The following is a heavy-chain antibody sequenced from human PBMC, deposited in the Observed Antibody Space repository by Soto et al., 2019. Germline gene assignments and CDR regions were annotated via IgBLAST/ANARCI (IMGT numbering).Heavy chain of an antibody. CDR2: ISGGGTGT. CDR3: AKGHYYDNVGNWVANQAFDS. Sequence: EVQLLQSGGGVVQPGGSLRLPCAFSGFSFNNYARNWVRLAPGKGLEWVSSISGGGTGTYSADAVRGRFTISSDKSRNTVYLQMSSLRAEDTAVYYCAKGHYYDNVGNWVANQAFDSWGQGSLVTVSS. J-gene: IGHJ4*02. V-gene: IGHV3-23*01. CDR1: GFSFNNYA. D-gene: IGHD3-22*01.